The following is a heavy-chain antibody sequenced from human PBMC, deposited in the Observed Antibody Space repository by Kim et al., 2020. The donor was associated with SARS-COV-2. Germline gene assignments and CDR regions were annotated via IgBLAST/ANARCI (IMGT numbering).Heavy chain of an antibody. CDR2: LGGSGENT. Sequence: GESLKISCGASGFSFNRQAMAWVRQAPGKGLEWVSGLGGSGENTYYADSVKGRFTISRDSSTNTLYLQVSSLRVEDTAIYYCAKLKTMLQGVNYFDSWGQGTLVTVSA. CDR3: AKLKTMLQGVNYFDS. V-gene: IGHV3-23*01. CDR1: GFSFNRQA. D-gene: IGHD3-10*01. J-gene: IGHJ4*02.